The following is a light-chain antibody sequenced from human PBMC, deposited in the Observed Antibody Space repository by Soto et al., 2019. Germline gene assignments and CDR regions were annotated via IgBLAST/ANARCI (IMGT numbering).Light chain of an antibody. V-gene: IGLV1-47*02. CDR1: SSNIGSNY. J-gene: IGLJ2*01. CDR2: SNN. CDR3: AAWDDSPHVV. Sequence: QSVLTQPPSASGTPGQRVTISCSGSSSNIGSNYVYWYQQLPGTAPKLLIYSNNQRPSGVPDRFSGSKSGTSASLAISGLRSEDEADYYCAAWDDSPHVVFGGGTKVTVL.